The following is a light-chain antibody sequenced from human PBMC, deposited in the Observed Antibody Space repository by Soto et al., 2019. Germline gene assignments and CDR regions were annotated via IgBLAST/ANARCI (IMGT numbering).Light chain of an antibody. V-gene: IGLV2-14*01. J-gene: IGLJ3*02. CDR3: SSYPASSTWV. CDR2: EVS. Sequence: QSALTQPASVSGSPGQSITISCTGTSTDVGGYKYVSWYQQHPGQAPKLMIYEVSNRPSGVSHRFSGSKSGNTASLTISGLQAEDEADYYCSSYPASSTWVFGGGTKLTVL. CDR1: STDVGGYKY.